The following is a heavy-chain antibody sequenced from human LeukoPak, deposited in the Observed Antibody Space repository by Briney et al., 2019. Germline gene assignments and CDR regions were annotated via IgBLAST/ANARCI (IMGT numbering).Heavy chain of an antibody. Sequence: QSGGSLRLSCAASRFTFSNYGMHWVRQAPGKGLEWVAIISYDGSNKYYADSVKGRFTIYRDNSKNTLYLKMNSLRVEDSAVYYCAKTGNYNWNGFDYWGQGTLVTVSS. CDR1: RFTFSNYG. D-gene: IGHD1-20*01. J-gene: IGHJ4*02. CDR3: AKTGNYNWNGFDY. CDR2: ISYDGSNK. V-gene: IGHV3-30*18.